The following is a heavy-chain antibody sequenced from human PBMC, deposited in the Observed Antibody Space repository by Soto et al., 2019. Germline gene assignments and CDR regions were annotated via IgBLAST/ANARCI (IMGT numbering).Heavy chain of an antibody. V-gene: IGHV1-24*01. CDR1: GYTLTELS. D-gene: IGHD3-10*01. Sequence: ASVKGSCKVSGYTLTELSMHWVRQAPGKGLEWMGGFDPEDADTIYAQKFQGRVTMTEDTSTDTAYMELSNLRSEDTAVYYCATLKSDLGLSGNYFNYFDYWGQGNLVTVAS. J-gene: IGHJ4*02. CDR3: ATLKSDLGLSGNYFNYFDY. CDR2: FDPEDADT.